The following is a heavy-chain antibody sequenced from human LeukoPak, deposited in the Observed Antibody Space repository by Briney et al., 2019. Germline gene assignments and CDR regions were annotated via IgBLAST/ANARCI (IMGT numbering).Heavy chain of an antibody. Sequence: PSQTLSLTCTVSGDSISSGDYYWSWIRQPAGKGLEWIGRISSSGSTNYNPSLKSRVTISLDTSKNQFSLQVISLTAADTAAYYCTKSDGYGLIRNCGRGTMVTVSS. V-gene: IGHV4-61*02. D-gene: IGHD3-10*01. CDR1: GDSISSGDYY. J-gene: IGHJ3*01. CDR2: ISSSGST. CDR3: TKSDGYGLIRN.